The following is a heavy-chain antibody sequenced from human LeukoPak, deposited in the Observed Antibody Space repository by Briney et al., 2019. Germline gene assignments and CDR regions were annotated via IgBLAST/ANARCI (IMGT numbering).Heavy chain of an antibody. V-gene: IGHV4-59*08. Sequence: SETLSLTCTVSGDSISTYYWSWIRQPPGKGFEWIGYITYNGKTDSYPSLKSRVTLSLDTSKKQFSLTLNSVTAADTAVYYCVRSPGGYFDFWGHGALVTVSS. CDR3: VRSPGGYFDF. J-gene: IGHJ4*01. CDR2: ITYNGKT. CDR1: GDSISTYY. D-gene: IGHD3-10*01.